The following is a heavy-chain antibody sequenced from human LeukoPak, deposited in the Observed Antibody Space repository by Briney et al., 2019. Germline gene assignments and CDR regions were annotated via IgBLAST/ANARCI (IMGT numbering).Heavy chain of an antibody. V-gene: IGHV5-51*01. Sequence: GESLKISCKGSGYSFTNYWIAWVRQMPGKGVEWMGTIYPADSDTRYSPSFEGQVSISDDESISTAYLHWNRLKASDSAMYYCATGVGASDGVFDYWGQGTLVTVSS. CDR1: GYSFTNYW. J-gene: IGHJ4*02. D-gene: IGHD1-26*01. CDR2: IYPADSDT. CDR3: ATGVGASDGVFDY.